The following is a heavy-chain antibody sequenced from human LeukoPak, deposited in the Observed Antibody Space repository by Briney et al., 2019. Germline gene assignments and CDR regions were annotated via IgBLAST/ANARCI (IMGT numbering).Heavy chain of an antibody. D-gene: IGHD6-13*01. CDR2: IYTSGST. CDR3: ARDSSWYPGSWFDP. CDR1: GGSISSYY. J-gene: IGHJ5*02. Sequence: ETLSLTCTVSGGSISSYYWSWVRQPAGKGLEWIGRIYTSGSTNYNPSLKSRVTMSVDTSKNQFSLKLSSVTAADTAVYYCARDSSWYPGSWFDPWGQGTLVTVSS. V-gene: IGHV4-4*07.